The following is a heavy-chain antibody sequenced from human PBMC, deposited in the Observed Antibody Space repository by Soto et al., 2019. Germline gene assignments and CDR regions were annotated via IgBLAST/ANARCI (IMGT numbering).Heavy chain of an antibody. J-gene: IGHJ5*02. D-gene: IGHD3-16*02. CDR2: MNPNSGNT. CDR1: GYTFTSYD. V-gene: IGHV1-8*01. Sequence: ASVKVSCKASGYTFTSYDINWVRQATGQGLEWMGWMNPNSGNTGYAQKFQGRVTMTRNTSISTAYMELSSLRSEDTAVYYCARGPGTAYYDYIWGSYRENWFDPWGQGTLVTVSS. CDR3: ARGPGTAYYDYIWGSYRENWFDP.